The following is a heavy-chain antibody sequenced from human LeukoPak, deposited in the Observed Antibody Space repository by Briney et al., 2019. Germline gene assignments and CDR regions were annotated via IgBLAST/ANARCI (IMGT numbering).Heavy chain of an antibody. J-gene: IGHJ4*02. Sequence: GGSLRLSCAASGLTFSSYAMSWVRQAPGKGLEWVSVISGSGGSTYYADSVKGRFTISRDNSKNTLYLQMNSLRAEDTAVYYCAKERELVVTGNYFDYWGQGTLVTVSS. CDR3: AKERELVVTGNYFDY. D-gene: IGHD6-19*01. CDR1: GLTFSSYA. V-gene: IGHV3-23*01. CDR2: ISGSGGST.